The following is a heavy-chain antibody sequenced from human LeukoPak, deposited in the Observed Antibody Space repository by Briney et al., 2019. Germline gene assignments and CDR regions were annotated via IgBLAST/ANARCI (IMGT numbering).Heavy chain of an antibody. D-gene: IGHD5-12*01. Sequence: SETLSLTCTVSGGSISSYYWSWIRQPPGKGLDWIGYIYYSGSTNYNPSLKSRVTISVDTSKNQFSLKLSSVTAADTAVYYCARGVVATILYDYWGQGTLVTVSS. CDR3: ARGVVATILYDY. V-gene: IGHV4-59*01. CDR2: IYYSGST. J-gene: IGHJ4*02. CDR1: GGSISSYY.